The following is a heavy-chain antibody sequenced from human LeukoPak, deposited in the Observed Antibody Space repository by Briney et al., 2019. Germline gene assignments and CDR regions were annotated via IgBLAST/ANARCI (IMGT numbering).Heavy chain of an antibody. CDR1: GFTFSSYE. CDR2: ISSSGSSI. D-gene: IGHD6-13*01. V-gene: IGHV3-48*03. Sequence: GGSLRLSCAASGFTFSSYEMNWVRQAPGKGLEWVSYISSSGSSIYYADSVKGGFIISRDNAKNSLYLQMNSLRADDTALYYGARDGEGESSSSWSLDPFDKGGQGKMVTVS. CDR3: ARDGEGESSSSWSLDPFDK. J-gene: IGHJ3*02.